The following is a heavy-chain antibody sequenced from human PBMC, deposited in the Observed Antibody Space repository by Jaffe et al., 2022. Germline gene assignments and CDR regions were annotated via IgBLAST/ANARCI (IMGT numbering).Heavy chain of an antibody. Sequence: QVQLQESGPGLVKPSQTLSLTCTVSGGSISSGSYYWSWIRQPAGKGLEWIGRIYTSGSTNYNPSLKSRVTISVDTSKNQFSLKLSSVTAADTAVYYCARDATLQLERMLSAFDIWGQGTMVTVSS. V-gene: IGHV4-61*02. J-gene: IGHJ3*02. CDR1: GGSISSGSYY. CDR3: ARDATLQLERMLSAFDI. CDR2: IYTSGST. D-gene: IGHD1-1*01.